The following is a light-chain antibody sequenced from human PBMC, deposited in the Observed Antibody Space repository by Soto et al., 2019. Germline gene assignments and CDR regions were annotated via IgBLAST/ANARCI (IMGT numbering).Light chain of an antibody. V-gene: IGKV3-15*01. J-gene: IGKJ1*01. CDR2: GAS. Sequence: EVVMTQSPDTLSVSPGERATLSCRASQSVTSNLAWYQQKLGQAPRLLIYGASTRATGISARFSGSGSGTEFTLTISSLQSEDFATYYCQQYNSYPWTFGQGTKVDIK. CDR3: QQYNSYPWT. CDR1: QSVTSN.